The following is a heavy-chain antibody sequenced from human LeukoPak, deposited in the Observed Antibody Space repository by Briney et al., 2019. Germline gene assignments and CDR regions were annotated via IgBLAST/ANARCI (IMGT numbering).Heavy chain of an antibody. CDR2: IYYSGST. J-gene: IGHJ6*02. Sequence: PSETLSLTCTVSGGSISSYYWSWIRRLPGGGVVGIGDIYYSGSTNYNPSLKSRVTISVDTSKNQFSLKLSSVTAADTAVYYCARERGRARGSYGSYYGMDVWGQGTTVTVSS. CDR1: GGSISSYY. V-gene: IGHV4-59*01. D-gene: IGHD1-26*01. CDR3: ARERGRARGSYGSYYGMDV.